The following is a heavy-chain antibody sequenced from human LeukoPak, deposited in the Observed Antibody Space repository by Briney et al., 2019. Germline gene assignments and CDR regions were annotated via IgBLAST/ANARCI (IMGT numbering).Heavy chain of an antibody. Sequence: GASVKVSCKASGYTFTDYYMHWVRQAPGQGFEWMGRINPNDGDTNYAQKFQGRVTMTRDTSISTAHMEVSRLRSDDTAVYYCARANFLYCSSSTCLFDYWGQGTPVTVSS. D-gene: IGHD2-2*01. V-gene: IGHV1-2*06. CDR1: GYTFTDYY. J-gene: IGHJ4*02. CDR3: ARANFLYCSSSTCLFDY. CDR2: INPNDGDT.